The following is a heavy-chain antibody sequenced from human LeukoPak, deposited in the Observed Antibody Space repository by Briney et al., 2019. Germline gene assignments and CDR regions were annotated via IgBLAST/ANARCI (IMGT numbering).Heavy chain of an antibody. D-gene: IGHD3-16*01. V-gene: IGHV3-7*01. J-gene: IGHJ4*02. CDR2: IKQDGSEK. Sequence: GGSLRLSCAASGFTFSSYAMSWVRQSPGKGLEWVANIKQDGSEKYYLDSVKGRFTISRDNAKNSVFLQMNSLRAEDTAVYYCASDGGPFDHWGQGTQVTVSS. CDR1: GFTFSSYA. CDR3: ASDGGPFDH.